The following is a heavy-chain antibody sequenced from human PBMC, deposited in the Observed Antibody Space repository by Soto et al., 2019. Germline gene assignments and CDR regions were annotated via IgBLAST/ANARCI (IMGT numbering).Heavy chain of an antibody. Sequence: PSQTLSLTCVISGDSVSSNSAACNWIRQSPSRGLEWLGRTYYRSKWYNDYAVSVKSRITINPDTSKNQFSLQLNSVTPEDTAVYYCARGLEYSSSRYYYYGMDVWGQGTTVTVSS. CDR2: TYYRSKWYN. CDR1: GDSVSSNSAA. J-gene: IGHJ6*02. CDR3: ARGLEYSSSRYYYYGMDV. D-gene: IGHD6-6*01. V-gene: IGHV6-1*01.